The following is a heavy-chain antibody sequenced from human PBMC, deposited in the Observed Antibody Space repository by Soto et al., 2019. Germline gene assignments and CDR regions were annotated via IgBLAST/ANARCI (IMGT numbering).Heavy chain of an antibody. Sequence: QITLKESGPTLVKPTQTLTLTCTFSGFSLSTRGVGVGWIRQPPGKALEWLTVIYWNDDKRYSPSLKSRLTITKDTSKDQVVLTMTNMDPVDTATYSCAHSRGYYDVLTGYHTCYFDYWGQGTLVTVSS. D-gene: IGHD3-9*01. CDR2: IYWNDDK. CDR3: AHSRGYYDVLTGYHTCYFDY. CDR1: GFSLSTRGVG. V-gene: IGHV2-5*01. J-gene: IGHJ4*02.